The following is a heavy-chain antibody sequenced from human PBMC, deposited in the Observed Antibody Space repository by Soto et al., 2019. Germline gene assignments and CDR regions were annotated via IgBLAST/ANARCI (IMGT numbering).Heavy chain of an antibody. CDR2: LSKDGANE. CDR1: GFILSEYA. D-gene: IGHD2-15*01. Sequence: GGSLRLSCTASGFILSEYAMNWVRHTPGAGLEWVSTLSKDGANEHYVDSVKGRFTISRDDAKNTLYLQMNSLRAEDTAMYYCAKDPSTGGADYWGQGTQVTVSS. J-gene: IGHJ4*02. V-gene: IGHV3-23*01. CDR3: AKDPSTGGADY.